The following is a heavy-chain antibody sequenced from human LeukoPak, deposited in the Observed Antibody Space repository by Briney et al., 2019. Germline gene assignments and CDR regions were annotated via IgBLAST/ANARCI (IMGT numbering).Heavy chain of an antibody. CDR3: ALWFGELLGDGAFDI. CDR1: GGSFSGYY. Sequence: SETLSLTCAVYGGSFSGYYWSWIRQPPGKGLEWIGEINHSGSTNYNPSLKSRVTISVDTSKNQFSLKLSSVTAADTAVYYCALWFGELLGDGAFDIWGQGTMVTVSS. J-gene: IGHJ3*02. D-gene: IGHD3-10*01. CDR2: INHSGST. V-gene: IGHV4-34*01.